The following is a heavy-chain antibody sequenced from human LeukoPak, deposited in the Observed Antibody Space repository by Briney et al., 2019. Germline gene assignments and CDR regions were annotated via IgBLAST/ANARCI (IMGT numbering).Heavy chain of an antibody. CDR1: GFTFSSYS. D-gene: IGHD3-3*01. CDR2: ISSSSSYI. CDR3: ARDLGWDYDFWSGYYSHYGMDV. J-gene: IGHJ6*02. V-gene: IGHV3-21*01. Sequence: PGGSLRLSCAASGFTFSSYSMTWVRQAPGKGLEWVSSISSSSSYIYYADSVKGRFTISRDNAKNSLYLQMNSLRAEDTAVYYCARDLGWDYDFWSGYYSHYGMDVWGQGTTVTVSS.